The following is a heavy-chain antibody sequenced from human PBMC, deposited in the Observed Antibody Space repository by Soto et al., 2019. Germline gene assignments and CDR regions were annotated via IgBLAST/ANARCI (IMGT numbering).Heavy chain of an antibody. D-gene: IGHD1-7*01. Sequence: SETLSLTCAACGGSFTSKNWCTWVRQPPGQGLEWIGEIYRTGSTNYNPSLKSRVTISLDKSENQFSLKVTSLTAADTAGYYCASRDPGTSVDYWGQGTLVTVSS. CDR2: IYRTGST. CDR1: GGSFTSKNW. V-gene: IGHV4-4*02. J-gene: IGHJ4*02. CDR3: ASRDPGTSVDY.